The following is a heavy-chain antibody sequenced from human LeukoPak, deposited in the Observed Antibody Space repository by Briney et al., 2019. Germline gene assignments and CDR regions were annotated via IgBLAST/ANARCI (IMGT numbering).Heavy chain of an antibody. Sequence: GGSLRLSCAASGFTFSSYWMPWVGQAPGKGLEWVSYISSSSSTIYYADSVKGRFTISRDNAKNSLYLQMNSLRAEDTAVYYCARDRGYDSSGYFWFHPWGQGTLVTVSS. V-gene: IGHV3-48*04. CDR2: ISSSSSTI. CDR3: ARDRGYDSSGYFWFHP. D-gene: IGHD3-22*01. J-gene: IGHJ5*02. CDR1: GFTFSSYW.